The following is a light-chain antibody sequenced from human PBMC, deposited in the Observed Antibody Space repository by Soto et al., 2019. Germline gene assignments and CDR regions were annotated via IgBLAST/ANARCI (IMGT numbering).Light chain of an antibody. V-gene: IGKV3-20*01. CDR2: GAS. CDR3: QQYGSSPRT. Sequence: DIVLTQSPGTLSLSPGERATLSCRSSQSVSSGYLAWYPQKPGQAPRLLIYGASSRATGIPDRFSGSGSGTDFTLTISRLEPEDVAVYYCQQYGSSPRTFGQGTKVDIK. J-gene: IGKJ1*01. CDR1: QSVSSGY.